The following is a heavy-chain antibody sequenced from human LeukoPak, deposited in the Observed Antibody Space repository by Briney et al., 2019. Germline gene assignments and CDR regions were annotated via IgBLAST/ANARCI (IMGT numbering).Heavy chain of an antibody. CDR3: AKLRGAYYFDY. CDR1: GFTFSDHY. J-gene: IGHJ4*02. CDR2: ISGSGGST. V-gene: IGHV3-23*01. Sequence: GGSLRLSCAASGFTFSDHYMSWIRQVPGKGLEWVSTISGSGGSTYNADSVKGRFTISRDNSKNTLYLQMNSLRADDTAVYFCAKLRGAYYFDYWGQGTLVTVSS.